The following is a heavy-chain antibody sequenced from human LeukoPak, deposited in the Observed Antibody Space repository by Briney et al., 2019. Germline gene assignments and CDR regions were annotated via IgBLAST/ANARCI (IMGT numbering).Heavy chain of an antibody. CDR3: AKGGESDYGDHFDY. CDR2: IWYDGSNK. V-gene: IGHV3-33*06. J-gene: IGHJ4*02. CDR1: GFTLSSNG. D-gene: IGHD4-17*01. Sequence: PGGSLRLSCAASGFTLSSNGMHWVRQAPGKGLEWVAVIWYDGSNKHYVDSVKGQFTISRDNSHNTLYLQMNSLRAEDTAVYCCAKGGESDYGDHFDYWGQGTLVTVSS.